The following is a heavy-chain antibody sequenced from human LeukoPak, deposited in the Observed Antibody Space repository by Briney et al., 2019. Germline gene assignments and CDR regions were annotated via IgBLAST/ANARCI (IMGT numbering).Heavy chain of an antibody. J-gene: IGHJ4*02. Sequence: SETLSLTCTVSGGSISSYYWSWIRQPPGKGLEWIGYIYYSGSTNYNPSLKSRVTISVDTSKNQFSLKLSSVTAADTAVYYCARVQEDTMIVFDYWGQGTLVTVSS. CDR1: GGSISSYY. CDR3: ARVQEDTMIVFDY. D-gene: IGHD3-22*01. V-gene: IGHV4-59*01. CDR2: IYYSGST.